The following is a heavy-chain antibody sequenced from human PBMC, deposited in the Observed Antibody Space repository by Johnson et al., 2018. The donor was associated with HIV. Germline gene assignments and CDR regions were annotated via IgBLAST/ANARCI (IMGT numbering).Heavy chain of an antibody. Sequence: EVQLVESGGGVVRPGGSLRLSCTDSGFTFEDYGMSWVRQVPGKGLEWVSGINWNAGRMGYADSVSGRFTISRDNAKNSLYLQMNSLRVEDTALYYCARESMVQGVTLYVVYAFDIWGQGTMVTVSS. V-gene: IGHV3-20*04. J-gene: IGHJ3*02. CDR3: ARESMVQGVTLYVVYAFDI. CDR1: GFTFEDYG. CDR2: INWNAGRM. D-gene: IGHD3-10*01.